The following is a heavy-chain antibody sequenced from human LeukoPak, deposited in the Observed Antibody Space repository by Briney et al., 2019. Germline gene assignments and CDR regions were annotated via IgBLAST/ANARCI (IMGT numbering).Heavy chain of an antibody. J-gene: IGHJ4*02. D-gene: IGHD5-12*01. CDR1: GFTFSTYS. CDR3: ARMGGYSGYATH. Sequence: GSLRLSCAASGFTFSTYSMNWVRQAPGKGLEWIGYILYSGTTNSNPSLKSRVTISVDTSKNQISLKLSSVTAADTAVYYCARMGGYSGYATHWGQGTLVTVSS. CDR2: ILYSGTT. V-gene: IGHV4-59*08.